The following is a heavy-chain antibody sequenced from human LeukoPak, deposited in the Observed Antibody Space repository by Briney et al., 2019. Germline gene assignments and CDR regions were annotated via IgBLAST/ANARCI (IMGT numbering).Heavy chain of an antibody. CDR1: GYTFTSYG. J-gene: IGHJ4*02. D-gene: IGHD1-26*01. Sequence: ASVKVSCKASGYTFTSYGISWVRQAPGQGLEWMGWISAYNGNTNYAQKLQGRVTMTTDTSTSTAYMELRSLRSDDTAVYYCAKDLVGATTKEVDYWGQGTLVTVSS. V-gene: IGHV1-18*01. CDR3: AKDLVGATTKEVDY. CDR2: ISAYNGNT.